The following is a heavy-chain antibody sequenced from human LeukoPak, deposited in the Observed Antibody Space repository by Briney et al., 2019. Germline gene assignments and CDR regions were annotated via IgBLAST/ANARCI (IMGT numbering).Heavy chain of an antibody. CDR1: GGSFSGYY. V-gene: IGHV4-34*01. Sequence: KPSETLSLTCAVYGGSFSGYYWSWIRQPPGKGLEWIGEINHSGSTNYNPSLKSRVTISVDTSENQFSLKLSSVTAADTAVYYCARGRSRSSGYYYYYYYGMDVWGQGTTVTVSS. CDR2: INHSGST. CDR3: ARGRSRSSGYYYYYYYGMDV. J-gene: IGHJ6*02. D-gene: IGHD3-22*01.